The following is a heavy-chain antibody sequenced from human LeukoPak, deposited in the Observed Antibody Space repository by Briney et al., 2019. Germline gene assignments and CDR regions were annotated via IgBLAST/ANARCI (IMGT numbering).Heavy chain of an antibody. J-gene: IGHJ4*02. CDR2: IWYDGSNK. V-gene: IGHV3-33*06. D-gene: IGHD6-19*01. CDR3: AKAGQWLD. CDR1: GFTFSSYG. Sequence: GRSLRLSCAASGFTFSSYGMHWVRQAPGKGLEWVAVIWYDGSNKYYADSVKGRFTISTDNSKNPLYLQMNSRRAEDTAVYYCAKAGQWLDWGQGTLVTVSS.